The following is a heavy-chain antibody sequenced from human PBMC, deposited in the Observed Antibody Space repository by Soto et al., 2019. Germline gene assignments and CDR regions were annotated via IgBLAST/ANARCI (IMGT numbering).Heavy chain of an antibody. D-gene: IGHD6-19*01. CDR3: ARGAVAGTRVDYYYYGMDV. CDR2: INPNSGGT. V-gene: IGHV1-2*02. CDR1: GYTFTGYY. Sequence: GASVKVSCKASGYTFTGYYMHWVRQAPGQGLEWMGWINPNSGGTNYAQKFQGRVTTTRDTSISTAYMELSRLRSDDTAVYYCARGAVAGTRVDYYYYGMDVWGQGTTVTVSS. J-gene: IGHJ6*02.